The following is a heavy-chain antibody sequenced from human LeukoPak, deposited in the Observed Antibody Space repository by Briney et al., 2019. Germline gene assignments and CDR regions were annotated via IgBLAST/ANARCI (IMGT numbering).Heavy chain of an antibody. CDR3: AKDRVLQLYYYGSGSDGVDY. V-gene: IGHV3-30*02. CDR1: GFTFSSYG. D-gene: IGHD3-10*01. Sequence: GGSLRLSCAASGFTFSSYGMHWVRQAPGKGLEWVAFIRYDGSNKYYADSVKGRFTISRDNSKNTLYLQMNSLRAEDTAVYYCAKDRVLQLYYYGSGSDGVDYWGQGTLVTVSS. CDR2: IRYDGSNK. J-gene: IGHJ4*02.